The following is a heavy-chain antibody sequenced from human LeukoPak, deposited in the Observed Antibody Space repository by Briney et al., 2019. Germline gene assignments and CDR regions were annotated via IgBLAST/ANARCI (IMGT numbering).Heavy chain of an antibody. CDR2: IYPGDSDT. J-gene: IGHJ3*02. CDR3: AGSIVVVPAAILGAFDI. Sequence: PGESLKISGKGFGYSFTSYWIGWVRQMLGKGLEWMGIIYPGDSDTRYSPSFQGQVTISADKSISTAYLQWSSLKASDTAMYYCAGSIVVVPAAILGAFDIWGQGKMVTVSS. CDR1: GYSFTSYW. V-gene: IGHV5-51*01. D-gene: IGHD2-2*02.